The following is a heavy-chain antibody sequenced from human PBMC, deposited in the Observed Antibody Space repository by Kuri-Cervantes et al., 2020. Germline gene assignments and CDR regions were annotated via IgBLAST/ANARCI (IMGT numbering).Heavy chain of an antibody. J-gene: IGHJ4*02. CDR1: GFTFNNYW. V-gene: IGHV3-7*03. Sequence: GGSLRLSCAASGFTFNNYWMMWVRQAPGKGLEWVANLRQDGREKFYADSVKGRFTISRDNAKNLLYLEMNSLRVEDTAVYYCARGSGYASSWGFDYWGQGTLVTVSS. CDR2: LRQDGREK. CDR3: ARGSGYASSWGFDY. D-gene: IGHD6-13*01.